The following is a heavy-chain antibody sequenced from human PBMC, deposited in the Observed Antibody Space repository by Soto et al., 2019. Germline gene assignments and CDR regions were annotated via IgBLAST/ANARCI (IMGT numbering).Heavy chain of an antibody. CDR3: ARGLRWTRTFDF. Sequence: PSETLSLTCSVSGGYIAGISVSWGMIRQSPGTGLQWIGSLSYSGSTYYNPSLKGRVAISADTSKNAFSLELKLMTAADTAIYFCARGLRWTRTFDFWGGGTLVTVSS. D-gene: IGHD3-16*01. V-gene: IGHV4-39*01. CDR2: LSYSGST. CDR1: GGYIAGISVS. J-gene: IGHJ4*02.